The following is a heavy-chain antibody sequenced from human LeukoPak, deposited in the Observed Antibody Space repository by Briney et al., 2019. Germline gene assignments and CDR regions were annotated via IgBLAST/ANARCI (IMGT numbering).Heavy chain of an antibody. J-gene: IGHJ4*02. D-gene: IGHD3-10*01. CDR1: GYIFTGYY. Sequence: ASVKVSCKVSGYIFTGYYMHWVRQAPGQGLEWMGWINPNSGGTNSAQKFQGRVTMTRDTSISTAYMELSRLTSDDTAVYYCARGRESGSYFDSWGQGTLVTVSS. CDR2: INPNSGGT. V-gene: IGHV1-2*02. CDR3: ARGRESGSYFDS.